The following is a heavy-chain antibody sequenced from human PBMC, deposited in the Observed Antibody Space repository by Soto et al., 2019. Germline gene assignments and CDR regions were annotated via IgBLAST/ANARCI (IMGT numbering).Heavy chain of an antibody. CDR1: GYTFSRFD. Sequence: GASVKGSCQASGYTFSRFDINWGRQATGQGLEWMGWMNGDSGNTGYAQKFQGRVTMTRDTSMSTAYMELSSLTSEDTAVYYCTRRTIAHWYFDLWGRGTLVTVSS. CDR3: TRRTIAHWYFDL. CDR2: MNGDSGNT. D-gene: IGHD1-1*01. J-gene: IGHJ2*01. V-gene: IGHV1-8*01.